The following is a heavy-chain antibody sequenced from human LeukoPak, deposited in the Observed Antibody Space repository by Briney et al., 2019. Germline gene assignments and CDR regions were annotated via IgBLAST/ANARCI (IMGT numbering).Heavy chain of an antibody. CDR1: GFTFDDYG. CDR2: INWNGGST. D-gene: IGHD2-15*01. CDR3: ARDLVVVAATHDAFDI. Sequence: GGSLRLSCAASGFTFDDYGMGWVRQAPGKGLEWVSGINWNGGSTGYADSVKGRFTISRDNAKNSLYLQMNSLRAEDTALYHCARDLVVVAATHDAFDIWGQGTMVTVSS. V-gene: IGHV3-20*01. J-gene: IGHJ3*02.